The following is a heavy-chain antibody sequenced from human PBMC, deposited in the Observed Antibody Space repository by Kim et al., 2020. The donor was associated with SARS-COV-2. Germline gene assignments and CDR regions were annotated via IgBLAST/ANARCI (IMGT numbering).Heavy chain of an antibody. V-gene: IGHV3-23*01. CDR3: AKGSRHYSGTYSPLPFDI. Sequence: GGSLRLSCAASGFTFSIYAMSWVRQAPGKGLEWVARISGGGSSTYYADSVKGRFTISRDKSKNTLYLQMNSLAAADTALYYCAKGSRHYSGTYSPLPFDIWGQGTMVTVSS. J-gene: IGHJ3*02. CDR2: ISGGGSST. CDR1: GFTFSIYA. D-gene: IGHD1-26*01.